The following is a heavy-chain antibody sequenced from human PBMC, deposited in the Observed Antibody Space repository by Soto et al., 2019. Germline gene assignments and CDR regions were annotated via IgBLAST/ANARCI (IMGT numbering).Heavy chain of an antibody. CDR3: ARQEQSGYDRPLDY. Sequence: PSETLSLTCTVSGGSITNYYWSWIRQPPGKALEWIGHIYYSGSTNYNPSLQSRVTISVDTSKNQFSLKLSSVTAADTAVYYCARQEQSGYDRPLDYWGQGALVTVSS. D-gene: IGHD5-12*01. V-gene: IGHV4-59*08. J-gene: IGHJ4*02. CDR2: IYYSGST. CDR1: GGSITNYY.